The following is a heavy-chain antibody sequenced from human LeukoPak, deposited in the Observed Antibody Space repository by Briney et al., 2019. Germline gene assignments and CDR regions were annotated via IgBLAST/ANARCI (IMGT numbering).Heavy chain of an antibody. V-gene: IGHV1-18*01. J-gene: IGHJ4*02. CDR1: GYSFTTFS. CDR2: INANNGET. Sequence: ASVKVSCKTSGYSFTTFSIAWVRQAPGQGLEWMGWINANNGETHYAQKFHDRVTMTTDTSTNTAYMELRGLKSDDSAMYYCSGDSTSGAVVDFNYWGQGTLVTVSS. D-gene: IGHD2-2*01. CDR3: SGDSTSGAVVDFNY.